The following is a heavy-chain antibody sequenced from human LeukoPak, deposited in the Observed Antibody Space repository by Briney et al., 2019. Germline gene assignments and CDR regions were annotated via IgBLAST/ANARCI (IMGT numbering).Heavy chain of an antibody. D-gene: IGHD2/OR15-2a*01. CDR3: AKDILVYYGMDV. J-gene: IGHJ6*02. Sequence: AGGSLRLSCAASGFTFDDYAMHWVRQAPGKGLEWVSGISWNSGSIGYADSVKGRFTISRDNAKNSLYLQMNSLRAEDTALYYCAKDILVYYGMDVWGQGTTVTVSS. CDR1: GFTFDDYA. CDR2: ISWNSGSI. V-gene: IGHV3-9*01.